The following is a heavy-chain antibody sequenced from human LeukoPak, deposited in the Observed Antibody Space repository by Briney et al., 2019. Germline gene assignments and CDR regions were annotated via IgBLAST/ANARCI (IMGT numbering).Heavy chain of an antibody. D-gene: IGHD2-21*02. CDR1: GFSFSNAW. CDR3: TTVFCGGDCYFSEYFQH. Sequence: GGSLRLSCAASGFSFSNAWMSWVRQAPGKGLEWVGRIKSKTDGGTTDYAAPVKGRFAISRDDSKNTLYLQMNSLKTEDTAVYYCTTVFCGGDCYFSEYFQHWGQGTLVTVSS. CDR2: IKSKTDGGTT. J-gene: IGHJ1*01. V-gene: IGHV3-15*01.